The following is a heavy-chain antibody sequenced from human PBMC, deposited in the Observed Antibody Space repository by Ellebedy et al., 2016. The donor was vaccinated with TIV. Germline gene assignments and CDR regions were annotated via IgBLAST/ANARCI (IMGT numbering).Heavy chain of an antibody. CDR3: VKGAWLDD. J-gene: IGHJ4*02. Sequence: GESLKISCAASGFSFSAFDMSWVRQAPGKGLEWFSVYRHHDDSKHYGDSVKGRFTISRDNSKNILYLQMNSLRVEDTAVYYCVKGAWLDDWGQGTLVTVSS. D-gene: IGHD1-26*01. CDR2: YRHHDDSK. V-gene: IGHV3-23*01. CDR1: GFSFSAFD.